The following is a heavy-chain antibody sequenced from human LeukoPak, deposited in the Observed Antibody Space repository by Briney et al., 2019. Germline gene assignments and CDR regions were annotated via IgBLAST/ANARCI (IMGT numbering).Heavy chain of an antibody. D-gene: IGHD2-15*01. V-gene: IGHV4-39*07. CDR1: GGSISSSSYY. CDR3: ARDRECSGGSCYLYWYFDL. Sequence: SETLSLTCTVSGGSISSSSYYWGWIRQPPGKGLEWIGSIYYSGSTYYNPSLKSRVTISVDTSKNQFSLKLSSVTAADTAVYYCARDRECSGGSCYLYWYFDLWGRGTLVTVSS. J-gene: IGHJ2*01. CDR2: IYYSGST.